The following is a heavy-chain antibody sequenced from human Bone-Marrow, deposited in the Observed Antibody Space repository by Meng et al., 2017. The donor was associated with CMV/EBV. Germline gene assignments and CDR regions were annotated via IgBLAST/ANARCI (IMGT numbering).Heavy chain of an antibody. Sequence: SETLSLTCTVPGGSINNYYWSWIRQPPGRGLEWIGYISYTGSPNYNPSLKSRVTISIDTPKNQSSLKLISVTAADTAVYYCARDGVPAATYRYFDLCGRGTLVTVSS. V-gene: IGHV4-59*01. CDR1: GGSINNYY. CDR2: ISYTGSP. D-gene: IGHD2-2*01. CDR3: ARDGVPAATYRYFDL. J-gene: IGHJ2*01.